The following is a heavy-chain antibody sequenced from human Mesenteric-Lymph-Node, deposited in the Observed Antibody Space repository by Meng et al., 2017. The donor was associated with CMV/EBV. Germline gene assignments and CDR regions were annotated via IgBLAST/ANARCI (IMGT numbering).Heavy chain of an antibody. Sequence: GESLKISCAASGFTFSSYEMNWVRQAPGKGLEWVSFISRSGSPVYYADSVKGRFTISRDNSKNTLYLQMNSLRAEDTAVYYCANGPHYGSGSYYFVWAFDYWGQGTLVTVSS. D-gene: IGHD3-10*01. CDR1: GFTFSSYE. V-gene: IGHV3-48*03. J-gene: IGHJ4*02. CDR3: ANGPHYGSGSYYFVWAFDY. CDR2: ISRSGSPV.